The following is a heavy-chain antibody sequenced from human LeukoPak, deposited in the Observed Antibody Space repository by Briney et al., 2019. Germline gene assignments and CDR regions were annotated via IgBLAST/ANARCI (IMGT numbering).Heavy chain of an antibody. CDR1: GFPFSNYA. V-gene: IGHV3-23*01. Sequence: GSLRLSCVASGFPFSNYAMSWVRQAPGKGLESVSVISGDGGTTYYADSVKGRFTISRDNSKNTLYLQMNSLRAEDTAVYYCAKAAARYYYYYMDVWGKGTTVTVSS. J-gene: IGHJ6*03. CDR3: AKAAARYYYYYMDV. CDR2: ISGDGGTT. D-gene: IGHD6-6*01.